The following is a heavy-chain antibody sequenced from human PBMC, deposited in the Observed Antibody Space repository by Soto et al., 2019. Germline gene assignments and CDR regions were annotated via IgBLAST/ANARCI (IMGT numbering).Heavy chain of an antibody. Sequence: QVQLVQSGAEVKKPGASVKVSCKASGYTFTSYGISWVRQAPGQGLEWMGWISTFHGNTNYAQKLRGRVTMTTDTSTSTAYMELRSLRSDDTAVFYCARSARSWNLREFDYWGQGTLVTVSS. J-gene: IGHJ4*02. V-gene: IGHV1-18*04. CDR1: GYTFTSYG. CDR2: ISTFHGNT. CDR3: ARSARSWNLREFDY. D-gene: IGHD1-7*01.